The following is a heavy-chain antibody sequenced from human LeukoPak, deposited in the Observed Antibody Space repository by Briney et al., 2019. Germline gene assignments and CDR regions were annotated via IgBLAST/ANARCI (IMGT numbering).Heavy chain of an antibody. Sequence: GGSLRLSCAASRFTFSSYAMSWVRQAPGKGVEWVSVISATDGSTYYADSVKGRFTISRDNSKNTLYLQMNSLRAEDTAVYYCAKDPMTSVTTTAYWGQGTLVTVSS. CDR1: RFTFSSYA. CDR2: ISATDGST. CDR3: AKDPMTSVTTTAY. V-gene: IGHV3-23*01. D-gene: IGHD4-17*01. J-gene: IGHJ4*02.